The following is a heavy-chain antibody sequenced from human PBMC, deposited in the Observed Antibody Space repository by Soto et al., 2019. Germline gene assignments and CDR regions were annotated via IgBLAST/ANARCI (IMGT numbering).Heavy chain of an antibody. CDR1: GGSISSYY. D-gene: IGHD3-3*01. Sequence: PSETVSLTCTVSGGSISSYYWSWIRQPPGKGLGWIGYIYYSGSTNYNPSLKSRVTISVDTSKNQFSLKLSSVTAADTAVYYCARDTITIFGVDYYGMDVWGQGTTVTVSS. CDR3: ARDTITIFGVDYYGMDV. CDR2: IYYSGST. J-gene: IGHJ6*02. V-gene: IGHV4-59*01.